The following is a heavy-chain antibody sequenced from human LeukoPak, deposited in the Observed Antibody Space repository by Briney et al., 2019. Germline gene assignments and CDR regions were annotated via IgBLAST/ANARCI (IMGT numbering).Heavy chain of an antibody. Sequence: PSETLSLTCTVSGGSISSYYWSWIRQPAGKGLEWIGRIYTSGSTNYNPSLKSRVTMSVDTSKNQFSLKLSSVTAADTAVYYCARGARLKDCSSTSCYTVVDYYYGMDVWGQGTTVTVSS. CDR2: IYTSGST. CDR3: ARGARLKDCSSTSCYTVVDYYYGMDV. D-gene: IGHD2-2*02. V-gene: IGHV4-4*07. J-gene: IGHJ6*02. CDR1: GGSISSYY.